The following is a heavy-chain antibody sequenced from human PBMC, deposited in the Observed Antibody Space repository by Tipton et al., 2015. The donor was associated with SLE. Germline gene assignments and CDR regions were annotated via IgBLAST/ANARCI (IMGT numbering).Heavy chain of an antibody. Sequence: LRLSCAVSGDSISSDGWSWSWIRQPAGKGLEWIGRIYTSGSTHYNPSLKSRVTISLDTSKNQFSLKLSSVTAADTAVYYCARVQAYEGFDPWGQGTLVTVSS. CDR2: IYTSGST. V-gene: IGHV4-61*02. J-gene: IGHJ5*02. D-gene: IGHD3-16*01. CDR3: ARVQAYEGFDP. CDR1: GDSISSDGWS.